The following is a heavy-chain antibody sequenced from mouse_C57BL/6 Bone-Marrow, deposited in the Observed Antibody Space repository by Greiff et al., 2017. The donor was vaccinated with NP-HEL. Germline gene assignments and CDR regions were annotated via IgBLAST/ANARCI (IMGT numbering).Heavy chain of an antibody. Sequence: EVQLVESGGDLVKPGGSLKLSCAASGFTFSSYGMSWVRQTPDKRLEWVATISSGGSYTYYPDSVKGRFTISRDNAKNTLYLQMSSLKSEDTAMYYCARNYYGSSAMDDWGQGTSVTVSS. CDR3: ARNYYGSSAMDD. CDR1: GFTFSSYG. V-gene: IGHV5-6*01. CDR2: ISSGGSYT. J-gene: IGHJ4*01. D-gene: IGHD1-1*01.